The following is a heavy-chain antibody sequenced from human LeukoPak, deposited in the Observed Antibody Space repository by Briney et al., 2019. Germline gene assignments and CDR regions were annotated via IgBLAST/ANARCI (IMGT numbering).Heavy chain of an antibody. Sequence: GGSLRLSCAPSEFTFNNYTLSWVRQVPGKGLEWVSSINNSSRYISYADSVNGRFTISRDNAKNSLYLQMNSLRAEDTAVYYCARDLGIVYYYGMDVWGQGTTVIVSS. CDR3: ARDLGIVYYYGMDV. D-gene: IGHD7-27*01. CDR1: EFTFNNYT. J-gene: IGHJ6*02. V-gene: IGHV3-21*01. CDR2: INNSSRYI.